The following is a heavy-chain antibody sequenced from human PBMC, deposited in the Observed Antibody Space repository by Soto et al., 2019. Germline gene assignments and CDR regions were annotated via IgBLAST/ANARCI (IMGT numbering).Heavy chain of an antibody. J-gene: IGHJ6*02. V-gene: IGHV1-69*13. Sequence: GASVKLSCTASGGTFSSYAISWVRQAPGQGLEWMGGIIPIFGTANYAQKFQGRVTITADESTSTAYMELSSLRSEDTAVYYCARGRRVATIIVPYGMDVWGQGTTVTVSS. CDR1: GGTFSSYA. CDR3: ARGRRVATIIVPYGMDV. CDR2: IIPIFGTA. D-gene: IGHD5-12*01.